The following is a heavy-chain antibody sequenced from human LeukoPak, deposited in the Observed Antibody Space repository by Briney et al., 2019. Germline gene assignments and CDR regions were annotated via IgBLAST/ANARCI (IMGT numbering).Heavy chain of an antibody. CDR1: GFTFSNYG. CDR2: ISGSGHNT. J-gene: IGHJ2*01. D-gene: IGHD6-19*01. CDR3: ARGGWRGLDGYFDL. V-gene: IGHV3-23*01. Sequence: GGTLRLSCAASGFTFSNYGMNWVRQAPGKGLEWVSAISGSGHNTYYADSVKGRFTISRDNAKNTLYLQMNSLRAEDMAVYYCARGGWRGLDGYFDLWGRGTLVTVSS.